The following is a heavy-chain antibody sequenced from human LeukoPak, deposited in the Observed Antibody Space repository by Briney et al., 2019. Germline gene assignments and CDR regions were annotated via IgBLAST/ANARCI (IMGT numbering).Heavy chain of an antibody. V-gene: IGHV3-23*01. CDR2: VSGSGGTT. D-gene: IGHD3-10*02. CDR1: GFTFSSYA. Sequence: PGGSLRLSCAASGFTFSSYAMGWVRQAPGKGLEWVSAVSGSGGTTHYADSVKGRFTISRDNSKNTIYLQMNSLRAEDTAVYSCIKVIMFAFDIWGQGTMVTVSS. J-gene: IGHJ3*02. CDR3: IKVIMFAFDI.